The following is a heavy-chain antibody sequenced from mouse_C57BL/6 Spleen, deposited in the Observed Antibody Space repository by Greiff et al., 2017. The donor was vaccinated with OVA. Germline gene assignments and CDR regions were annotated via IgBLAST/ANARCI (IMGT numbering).Heavy chain of an antibody. J-gene: IGHJ1*03. CDR2: ISSGSSTI. D-gene: IGHD1-2*01. V-gene: IGHV5-17*01. Sequence: EVKLEESGGGLVKPGGSLKLSCAASGFTFSDYGMHWVRQAPEKGLEWVAYISSGSSTIYYADTVKGRFTISRDNAKNTLFLQMTSLRSEDTAMYYCARPANPYWYFDVWGTGTTVTVSS. CDR3: ARPANPYWYFDV. CDR1: GFTFSDYG.